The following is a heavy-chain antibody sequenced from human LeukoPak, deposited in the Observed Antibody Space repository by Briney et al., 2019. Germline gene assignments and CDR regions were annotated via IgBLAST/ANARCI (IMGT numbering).Heavy chain of an antibody. V-gene: IGHV4-30-4*01. CDR2: IYYSGST. J-gene: IGHJ4*02. Sequence: SETLSLTCAVYGGSFSGHYWSWIRQPPGKGLEWIGYIYYSGSTYYNPSLKSRVTISVDTSKNQFSLKLSSVTAADTAVYYCARQSDNNDYWGQGTLVTVSS. CDR1: GGSFSGHY. CDR3: ARQSDNNDY. D-gene: IGHD2-15*01.